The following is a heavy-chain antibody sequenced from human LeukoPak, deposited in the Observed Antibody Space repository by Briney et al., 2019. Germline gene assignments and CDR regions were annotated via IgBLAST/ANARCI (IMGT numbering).Heavy chain of an antibody. CDR2: FNSCSTNI. J-gene: IGHJ4*02. CDR1: GFPFNNYR. D-gene: IGHD2-2*01. Sequence: PGGSLRLSCAASGFPFNNYRVTWVRQATGKGLEWVSCFNSCSTNIYYTDSARRRFTVSRDNAKNTLYLQMNSLRAEDTAVYYCARVGGYCNSVSNCYGDYWGQGTLVTVSS. CDR3: ARVGGYCNSVSNCYGDY. V-gene: IGHV3-21*01.